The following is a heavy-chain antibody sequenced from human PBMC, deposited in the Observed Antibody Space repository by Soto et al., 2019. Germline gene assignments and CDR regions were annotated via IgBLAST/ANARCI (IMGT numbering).Heavy chain of an antibody. V-gene: IGHV1-24*01. CDR3: ATSAYCSGGNCYAAHYYDYGLYV. Sequence: SVKVSCKVSGYTLTELSMHWVRQAPGKGLEWMGGFDPEDGETIYAQKFQGTVTMNEDTSTDTACMELSSLRSEDTAVYYCATSAYCSGGNCYAAHYYDYGLYVWG. CDR1: GYTLTELS. CDR2: FDPEDGET. D-gene: IGHD2-15*01. J-gene: IGHJ6*02.